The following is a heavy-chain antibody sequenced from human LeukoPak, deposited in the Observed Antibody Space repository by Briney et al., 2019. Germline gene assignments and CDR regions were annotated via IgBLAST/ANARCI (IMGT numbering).Heavy chain of an antibody. CDR2: IGYEGVHK. D-gene: IGHD4-23*01. V-gene: IGHV3-30*02. J-gene: IGHJ4*02. CDR1: GFTFNNFG. Sequence: PGGSLRLSCAASGFTFNNFGMHWVRQAPGKGLEWVSFIGYEGVHKYYADYVKGRFTISKDNSKATLYLQMNSLTPEDTAVYYCAKDLHGGYSSDYWGQGTLVTVFS. CDR3: AKDLHGGYSSDY.